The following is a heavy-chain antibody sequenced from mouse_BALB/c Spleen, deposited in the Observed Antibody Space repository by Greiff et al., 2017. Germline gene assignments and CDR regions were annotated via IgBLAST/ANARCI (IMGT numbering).Heavy chain of an antibody. CDR1: GYSITSGYY. D-gene: IGHD1-2*01. Sequence: VQLKESGPGLVKPSQSLSLTCSVTGYSITSGYYWNWIRQFPGNKLEWMGYISYDGSNNYNPSLKNRISITRDTSKNQFFLKLNSVTTEDTATYYCARGPPTTAVDYWGQGTTLTVSS. CDR2: ISYDGSN. J-gene: IGHJ2*01. CDR3: ARGPPTTAVDY. V-gene: IGHV3-6*02.